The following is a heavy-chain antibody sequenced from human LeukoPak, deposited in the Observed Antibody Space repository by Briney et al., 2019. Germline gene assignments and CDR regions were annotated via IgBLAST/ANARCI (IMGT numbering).Heavy chain of an antibody. CDR3: AREYYDSSGRKHAFEN. CDR2: IDPDSGGT. V-gene: IGHV1-2*02. Sequence: ASVKVSCKASGYTFTGYYMHWVRQAPGQGLEWMGCIDPDSGGTNYAQKFQGRVTMTRDTSIRTAYMELSRLRSDDTAVYYCAREYYDSSGRKHAFENWGQGTMLTVSS. J-gene: IGHJ3*02. CDR1: GYTFTGYY. D-gene: IGHD3-22*01.